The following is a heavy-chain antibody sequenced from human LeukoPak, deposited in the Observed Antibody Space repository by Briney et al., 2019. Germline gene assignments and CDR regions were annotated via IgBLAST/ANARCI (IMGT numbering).Heavy chain of an antibody. J-gene: IGHJ4*02. CDR2: IEQDGSEK. CDR3: ARGMSQFSD. CDR1: GFTFSRYW. D-gene: IGHD5-24*01. V-gene: IGHV3-7*04. Sequence: GGSLRLSCAASGFTFSRYWMSWVRQAPGKGLEWVANIEQDGSEKYYVDSVKGRFTISRDNAKNSLNLQMNSLRVEDTAVYYCARGMSQFSDWGQGTLVTVSS.